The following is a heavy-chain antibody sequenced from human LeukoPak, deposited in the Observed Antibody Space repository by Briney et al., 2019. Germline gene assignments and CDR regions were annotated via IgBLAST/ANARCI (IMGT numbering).Heavy chain of an antibody. CDR1: GGSFSGYY. CDR2: INHSGST. CDR3: ATRRYGYYYDSSGYYY. Sequence: SETLSLTCAVYGGSFSGYYWSWIRQPPGKGLEWIGEINHSGSTNYNPSLKSRVTISVDTSKNQFSLKLSSVTAADTAVYYCATRRYGYYYDSSGYYYRGQGTLVTVSS. D-gene: IGHD3-22*01. V-gene: IGHV4-34*01. J-gene: IGHJ4*02.